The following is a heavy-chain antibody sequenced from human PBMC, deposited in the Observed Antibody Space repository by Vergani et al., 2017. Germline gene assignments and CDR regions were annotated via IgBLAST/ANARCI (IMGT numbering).Heavy chain of an antibody. D-gene: IGHD3-22*01. J-gene: IGHJ2*01. Sequence: EVQLLESGGGLVQPGGSLRFSCAASGFTFSSYAMSWVRQAPGKGLEWVSAISGSGGSTYYADSVKGRFTISRDNSKNTLYLQMNSLRAEDTAVYYCAKDSGYYDSSGYYGGWYFDLWGRGTLVTVSS. CDR3: AKDSGYYDSSGYYGGWYFDL. V-gene: IGHV3-23*01. CDR1: GFTFSSYA. CDR2: ISGSGGST.